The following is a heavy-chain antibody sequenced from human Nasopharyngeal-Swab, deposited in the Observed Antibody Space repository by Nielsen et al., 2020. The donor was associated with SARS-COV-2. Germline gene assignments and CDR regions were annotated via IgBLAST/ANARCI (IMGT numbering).Heavy chain of an antibody. CDR2: IYYSGST. D-gene: IGHD5-24*01. CDR3: ARGWLQSYTSWFDP. CDR1: GGSISSSSYY. J-gene: IGHJ5*02. V-gene: IGHV4-39*07. Sequence: SETLSLTCTVSGGSISSSSYYWGWIRQPPGKGLEWIGSIYYSGSTYYNPSLKRRVTISVDTSKNQFSLKLSSVTAADTAVYYCARGWLQSYTSWFDPWGQGTLVTVSS.